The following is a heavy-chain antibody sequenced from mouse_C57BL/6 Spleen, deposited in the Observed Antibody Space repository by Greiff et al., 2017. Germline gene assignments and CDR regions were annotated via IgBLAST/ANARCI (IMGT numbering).Heavy chain of an antibody. D-gene: IGHD6-1*01. J-gene: IGHJ3*01. Sequence: VQLQQSGAELVKPGASVKLSCKASGYNIKDYYMRWVKQRTEQGLEWIGRIYPGNGETKYAPKFQGKAPITADTSSNTAYLQLRSLTSEDTAVYYCATYVCHGGGFAYWGQGTLVTVSA. V-gene: IGHV14-2*01. CDR1: GYNIKDYY. CDR3: ATYVCHGGGFAY. CDR2: IYPGNGET.